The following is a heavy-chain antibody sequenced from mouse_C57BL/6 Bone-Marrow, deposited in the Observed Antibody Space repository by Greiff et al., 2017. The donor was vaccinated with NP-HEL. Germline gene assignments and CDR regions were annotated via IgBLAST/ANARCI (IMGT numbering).Heavy chain of an antibody. CDR1: GYTFTGNW. J-gene: IGHJ2*01. CDR3: ARDYYGSSYFDY. CDR2: ILPGSGNT. V-gene: IGHV1-9*01. Sequence: QVQLQQSGAELMKPGASVKLSCKATGYTFTGNWIEWVKQRPGHGLEWIGEILPGSGNTYYNERFKGKATFIADTSSNTAYMQLSSLITEDSAIYYCARDYYGSSYFDYWGQGTTLTVSS. D-gene: IGHD1-1*01.